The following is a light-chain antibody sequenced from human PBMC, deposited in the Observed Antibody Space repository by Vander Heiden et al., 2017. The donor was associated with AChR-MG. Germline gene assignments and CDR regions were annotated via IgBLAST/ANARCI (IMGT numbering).Light chain of an antibody. CDR2: LGS. V-gene: IGKV2-28*01. CDR3: RQALQTLYT. Sequence: DIVMTQSPLSLPVTPGEPASISCRSSQSLLHRNGYNYLDWYLQKPGQSPQLLIYLGSNRASGVPDRFSGSGSGTDFTLKISRVEAEDVGVYYCRQALQTLYTFGQGTKLQIK. J-gene: IGKJ2*01. CDR1: QSLLHRNGYNY.